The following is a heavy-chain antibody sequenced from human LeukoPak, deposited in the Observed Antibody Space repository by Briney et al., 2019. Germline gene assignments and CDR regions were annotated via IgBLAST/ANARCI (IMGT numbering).Heavy chain of an antibody. CDR2: ISAYNGNT. J-gene: IGHJ6*02. D-gene: IGHD3-10*01. V-gene: IGHV1-18*01. CDR3: ARDHYYGSGSYKNSGRGPYYYYGMDV. Sequence: ASVKVSCKASGYTFTSYGISWVRQAPGQGLEWMGWISAYNGNTNYAQKLQGRVTMTTDTSTSTAYMELRSLRSDDTAVYYCARDHYYGSGSYKNSGRGPYYYYGMDVWGQGTTVTVSS. CDR1: GYTFTSYG.